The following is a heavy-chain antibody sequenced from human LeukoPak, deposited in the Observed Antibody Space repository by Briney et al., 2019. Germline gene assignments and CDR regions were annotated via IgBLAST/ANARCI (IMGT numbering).Heavy chain of an antibody. V-gene: IGHV1-46*03. J-gene: IGHJ4*02. CDR3: ASRGTGFDY. CDR1: GYTFTSYC. Sequence: ASVKVSCKASGYTFTSYCMHWVRQAPGQGLEWMGIINPSGGSTSYAQKFQGRVTMTRDTSTGTVYMELSSLRSEDTAVYYCASRGTGFDYWGQGTLVTVSS. D-gene: IGHD5-24*01. CDR2: INPSGGST.